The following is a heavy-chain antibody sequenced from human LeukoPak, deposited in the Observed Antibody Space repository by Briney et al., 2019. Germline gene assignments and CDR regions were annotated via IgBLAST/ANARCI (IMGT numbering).Heavy chain of an antibody. CDR1: GYTFTSYG. J-gene: IGHJ4*02. CDR3: ARGRYYDFWSGYSNFDY. CDR2: ISAYNGNT. V-gene: IGHV1-18*01. Sequence: ASVKVSRKASGYTFTSYGISWVRQAPGQGLEWMGWISAYNGNTNYAQKLQGRVTMTTDTSTSTAYMELRSLRSDDTAVYYCARGRYYDFWSGYSNFDYWGQGTLVTVSS. D-gene: IGHD3-3*01.